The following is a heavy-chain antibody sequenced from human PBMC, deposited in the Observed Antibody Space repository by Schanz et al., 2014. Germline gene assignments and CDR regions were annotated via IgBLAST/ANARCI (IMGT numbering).Heavy chain of an antibody. Sequence: QVQLVQSGAEVKKPGASVKVSYKASGYTFISYGIKWVRQAPGQGLEWMGWISAYNGHTDYAQKLQGRVTLTTDTSTSTAYMEVSSLRSEDTAVYYCARSGSSNWYCFDYWGQGTLVTVSS. CDR2: ISAYNGHT. V-gene: IGHV1-18*01. D-gene: IGHD6-13*01. CDR3: ARSGSSNWYCFDY. J-gene: IGHJ4*02. CDR1: GYTFISYG.